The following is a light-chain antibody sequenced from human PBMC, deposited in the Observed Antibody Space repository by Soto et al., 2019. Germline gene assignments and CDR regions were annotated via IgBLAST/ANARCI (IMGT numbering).Light chain of an antibody. J-gene: IGLJ2*01. V-gene: IGLV4-69*01. CDR3: QTWGTGIQV. Sequence: QSVLTQSPSASASLGASVKLTCTLSSGHSSSAIAWHQQQPEKGPRYLMKVNSDGSHSKGDGIPDRFSGSSSGAERYLTISSLQSEDEADYYCQTWGTGIQVFGGGTKLTVL. CDR1: SGHSSSA. CDR2: VNSDGSH.